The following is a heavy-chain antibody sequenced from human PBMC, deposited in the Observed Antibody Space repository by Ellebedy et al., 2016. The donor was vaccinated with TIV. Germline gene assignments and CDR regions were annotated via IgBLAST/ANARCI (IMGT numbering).Heavy chain of an antibody. CDR2: ISRYHGNT. D-gene: IGHD6-19*01. CDR1: GYTFTSYD. V-gene: IGHV1-18*04. CDR3: ARASGWYLVDF. Sequence: ASVKVSCKASGYTFTSYDISWVRQATGQGLEWMGWISRYHGNTLYAQKFQGRVTMTTDTSTNTAYMELRSLRSDDTAMYYCARASGWYLVDFWGQGTLVTVSS. J-gene: IGHJ4*02.